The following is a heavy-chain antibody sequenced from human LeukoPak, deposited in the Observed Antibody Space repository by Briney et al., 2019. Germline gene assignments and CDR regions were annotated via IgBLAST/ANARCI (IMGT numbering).Heavy chain of an antibody. CDR1: GGSITTGGYF. J-gene: IGHJ5*02. CDR2: MYNSGST. V-gene: IGHV4-31*03. CDR3: ARMLCSSTSCYRVSWFDP. Sequence: SRTLSLTCTVSGGSITTGGYFWSWIRQHPGKGLEWIGYMYNSGSTYYNPSLKSRVTIPVDTSKNQFSLKLSSVTAVDTAVYYCARMLCSSTSCYRVSWFDPWGQGTLVTVSS. D-gene: IGHD2-2*01.